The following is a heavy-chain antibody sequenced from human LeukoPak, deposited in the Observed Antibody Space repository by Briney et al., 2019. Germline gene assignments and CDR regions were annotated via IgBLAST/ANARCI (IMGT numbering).Heavy chain of an antibody. CDR2: IYYSGST. V-gene: IGHV4-39*07. CDR1: GGSISSSSYY. CDR3: ARDYYDSSGPPYWYFDL. Sequence: SETLSLTCTVSGGSISSSSYYWGWIRQPPGKGLEWIGSIYYSGSTYYNPSLKSRVTISVDTSKNQFSLKLSSVTAADTAVYYCARDYYDSSGPPYWYFDLWGRGTLVTVSS. D-gene: IGHD3-22*01. J-gene: IGHJ2*01.